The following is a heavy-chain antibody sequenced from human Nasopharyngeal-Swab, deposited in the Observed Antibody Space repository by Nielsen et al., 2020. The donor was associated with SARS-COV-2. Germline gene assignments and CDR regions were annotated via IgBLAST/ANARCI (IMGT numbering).Heavy chain of an antibody. D-gene: IGHD4-23*01. J-gene: IGHJ5*02. CDR1: GGSISSYY. CDR2: IYYRGRT. Sequence: SATLSLTCTVSGGSISSYYWSWIRQPPGKGLEWIGYIYYRGRTNYNPSLKSRVTISVDTSKNQFSLKLSSVTAADTAVYYCARENGGGWFDPWGQGTLVTVSS. CDR3: ARENGGGWFDP. V-gene: IGHV4-59*12.